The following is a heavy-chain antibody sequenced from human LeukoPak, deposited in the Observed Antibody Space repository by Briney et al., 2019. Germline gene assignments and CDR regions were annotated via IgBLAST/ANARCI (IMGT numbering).Heavy chain of an antibody. D-gene: IGHD6-19*01. CDR3: AREGSSGWYDRGAFDI. V-gene: IGHV4-59*01. CDR1: GGSIGSYY. CDR2: IYYSGST. J-gene: IGHJ3*02. Sequence: SETLSLTCTVSGGSIGSYYWSWIRQPPGKGLEWIGYIYYSGSTNYNPSLKSRVTISVDTSKNQFSLKLSSVTAADTAVYYCAREGSSGWYDRGAFDIWGQGTMVTVSS.